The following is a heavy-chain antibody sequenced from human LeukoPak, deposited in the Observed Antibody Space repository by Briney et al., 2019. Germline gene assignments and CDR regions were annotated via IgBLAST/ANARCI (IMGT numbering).Heavy chain of an antibody. Sequence: PGGSLRLSCAASGFTFSNYWMSWVRQAPGKGLECVANINHDGSAKYYMDSVKGRFTISRDDAKNSLYLQINSLRAEDTALYYCARDSDYYGSGSYYPSDYWGQGTLVTVSS. V-gene: IGHV3-7*03. D-gene: IGHD3-10*01. CDR2: INHDGSAK. CDR3: ARDSDYYGSGSYYPSDY. J-gene: IGHJ4*02. CDR1: GFTFSNYW.